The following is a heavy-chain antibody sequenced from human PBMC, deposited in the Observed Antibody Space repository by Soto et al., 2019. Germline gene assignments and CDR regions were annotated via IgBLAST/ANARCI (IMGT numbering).Heavy chain of an antibody. J-gene: IGHJ4*02. Sequence: GASVKVSCKASGYTFTSYAMHWVRQAPGQSLEWMGWINAGNGNTRYSQKFQDRVTITRNTSASTAYMELSSLGSEGTAVYYCARAYCSSTSCFLLYFDYWGQGTLVTVSS. CDR3: ARAYCSSTSCFLLYFDY. CDR1: GYTFTSYA. V-gene: IGHV1-3*01. CDR2: INAGNGNT. D-gene: IGHD2-2*01.